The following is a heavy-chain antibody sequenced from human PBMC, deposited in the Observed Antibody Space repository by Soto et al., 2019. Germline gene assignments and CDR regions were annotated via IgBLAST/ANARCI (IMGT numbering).Heavy chain of an antibody. Sequence: LRLSCAASGFAFYYYNMNWVRQAPGRGLEWVSSISGSGIDIHFTDSVKGRFTISRDNAKTSLYLQMDSLRPEDTASYYCAREGVTNYTEYYFDLWGHGALVTVSS. V-gene: IGHV3-21*01. D-gene: IGHD4-4*01. CDR2: ISGSGIDI. J-gene: IGHJ4*01. CDR3: AREGVTNYTEYYFDL. CDR1: GFAFYYYN.